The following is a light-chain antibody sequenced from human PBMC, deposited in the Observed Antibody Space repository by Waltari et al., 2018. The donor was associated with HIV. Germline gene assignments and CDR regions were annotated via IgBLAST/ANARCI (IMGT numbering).Light chain of an antibody. J-gene: IGKJ1*01. CDR2: WAS. V-gene: IGKV4-1*01. CDR1: QSAMSRSKNKNS. Sequence: DIVMTQSPDTLAASLGERATIKCKSSQSAMSRSKNKNSLARYQQKQGQPPKFVIYWASTRESGVPDRCRGSGSGTNFTLTITSLQPGDVAVYYCQQNRTFPTFGQGTRVEI. CDR3: QQNRTFPT.